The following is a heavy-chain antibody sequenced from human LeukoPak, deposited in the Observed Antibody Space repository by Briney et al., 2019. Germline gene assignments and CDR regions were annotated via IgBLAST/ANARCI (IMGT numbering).Heavy chain of an antibody. CDR1: GYTFTSYD. CDR2: ISAYNGNT. V-gene: IGHV1-18*01. CDR3: TRYSSSWSLGDFDY. J-gene: IGHJ4*02. Sequence: ASVKVSCKASGYTFTSYDINWVRQAPGQGLEWMGWISAYNGNTNYAQKLQGRVTMTTDTSTSTAYMELRSLRSDDTAVYYCTRYSSSWSLGDFDYWGQGTLVTVSS. D-gene: IGHD6-13*01.